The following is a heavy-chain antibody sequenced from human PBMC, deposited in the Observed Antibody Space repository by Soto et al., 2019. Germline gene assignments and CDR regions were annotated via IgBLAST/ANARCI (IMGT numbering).Heavy chain of an antibody. J-gene: IGHJ3*01. Sequence: GGSLRLSSAASGFTFSTYAISWVRQVPGKGLEWVSTISDAAGSAYYVDSVKGRFTISRDNSKKTLYLQMNSLRAEDSAVYYCARPYGGKIGDAPDLWGQGTMVT. CDR1: GFTFSTYA. CDR2: ISDAAGSA. V-gene: IGHV3-23*01. CDR3: ARPYGGKIGDAPDL. D-gene: IGHD4-17*01.